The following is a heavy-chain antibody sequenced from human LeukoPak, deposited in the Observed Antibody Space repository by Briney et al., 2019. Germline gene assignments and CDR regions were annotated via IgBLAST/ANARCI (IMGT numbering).Heavy chain of an antibody. J-gene: IGHJ4*02. V-gene: IGHV3-23*01. CDR1: GFTFSSYA. Sequence: PGGSLRLSCAASGFTFSSYAMSWVRQAPGKGLEWVSAISGSGGSTYYADSVKGRFTISRDNSKNTLYLQVNSLRAEDTAVYYCAEDPDFWSGSDYWGQGTLVTVSS. CDR3: AEDPDFWSGSDY. CDR2: ISGSGGST. D-gene: IGHD3-3*01.